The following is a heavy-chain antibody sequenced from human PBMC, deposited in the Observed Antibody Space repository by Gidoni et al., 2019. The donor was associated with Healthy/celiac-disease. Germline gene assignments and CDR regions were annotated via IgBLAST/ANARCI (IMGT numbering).Heavy chain of an antibody. CDR1: GGSFSGYY. V-gene: IGHV4-34*01. CDR3: ARVHGYHFDY. J-gene: IGHJ4*02. D-gene: IGHD5-18*01. Sequence: QVQLQQWGAGLLKPSETLSLTCAVYGGSFSGYYWSWIRQHPGKGLECIGEINHMGSTNYNPSLKSRFTISVDTSKNQFSLKLSSVTASDTSVYYCARVHGYHFDYWGQVTLVTVSS. CDR2: INHMGST.